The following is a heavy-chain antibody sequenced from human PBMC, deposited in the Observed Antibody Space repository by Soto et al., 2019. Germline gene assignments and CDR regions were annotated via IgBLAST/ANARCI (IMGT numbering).Heavy chain of an antibody. D-gene: IGHD3-9*01. CDR1: GFTLSNYA. J-gene: IGHJ4*02. CDR3: AKETGPQGGFDY. CDR2: ISKDGSNK. Sequence: XGSLRLSCAVSGFTLSNYAMHWVRQAPGKGLEWVAVISKDGSNKYYGDFVKGRFTISRDSSKNTLYLQMNSLRDEDTAVYYCAKETGPQGGFDYWGQGTLVTVSS. V-gene: IGHV3-30*18.